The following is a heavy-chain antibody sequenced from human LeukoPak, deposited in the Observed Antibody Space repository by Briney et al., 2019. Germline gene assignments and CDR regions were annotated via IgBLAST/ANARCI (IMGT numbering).Heavy chain of an antibody. CDR2: IYYSGST. J-gene: IGHJ4*02. CDR3: ARGLEWLQPSDYFDY. CDR1: GGSISSYY. D-gene: IGHD5-24*01. V-gene: IGHV4-39*01. Sequence: KPSETLSLTCTVSGGSISSYYWGWIRQPPGKGLEWIGSIYYSGSTYYNPSLKSRVTISVDTSKNQFSLKLSSVTAADTAVYYCARGLEWLQPSDYFDYWGQGTLVTVSS.